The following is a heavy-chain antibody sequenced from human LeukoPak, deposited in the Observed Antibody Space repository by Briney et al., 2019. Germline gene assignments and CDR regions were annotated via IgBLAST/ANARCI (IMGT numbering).Heavy chain of an antibody. Sequence: PGGSLRLSCAASGFTFSRCAMSWVRQAPGKGLEWVCGMSSSGESPYYADSVKGRFTISRDNSKNTLYLEINSLRAEDTAVYYCAKKRRDGYNPFDYLGQGTLVIVSS. J-gene: IGHJ4*02. CDR1: GFTFSRCA. V-gene: IGHV3-23*01. D-gene: IGHD5-24*01. CDR2: MSSSGESP. CDR3: AKKRRDGYNPFDY.